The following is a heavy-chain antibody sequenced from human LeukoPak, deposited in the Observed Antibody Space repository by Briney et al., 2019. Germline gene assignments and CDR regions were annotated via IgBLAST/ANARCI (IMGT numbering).Heavy chain of an antibody. CDR1: GFTFSAHS. V-gene: IGHV3-21*01. CDR2: FGTRSTSI. Sequence: PGGSLRLSCAASGFTFSAHSMNWVRQAPGKGLEWVSSFGTRSTSIYYADSVKGRFAISRDNARNSLFLQMNSLRAEDTAVYYCAGEYDEAFDIWGQGTMVTVSS. D-gene: IGHD2-8*01. CDR3: AGEYDEAFDI. J-gene: IGHJ3*02.